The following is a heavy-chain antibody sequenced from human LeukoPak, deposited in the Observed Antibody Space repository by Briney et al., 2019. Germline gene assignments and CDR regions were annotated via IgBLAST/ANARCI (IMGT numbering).Heavy chain of an antibody. CDR2: ISGSGTST. CDR1: GFTFSSYA. D-gene: IGHD1-26*01. CDR3: AKGEGIRGSYYHDAFDI. J-gene: IGHJ3*02. V-gene: IGHV3-23*01. Sequence: GGSLRLSCAASGFTFSSYAMSWVRQAPGKGLEWVSGISGSGTSTYYADSVKGRFTISRDNSKNTLYLQMNSLRAEDTAAYYYAKGEGIRGSYYHDAFDIWGQGTMVTVSS.